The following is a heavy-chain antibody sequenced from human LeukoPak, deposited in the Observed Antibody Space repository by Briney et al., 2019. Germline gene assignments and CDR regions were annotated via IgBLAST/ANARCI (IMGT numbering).Heavy chain of an antibody. Sequence: ASLKLSCTASGYTFTSYYMHWVRQAPGQGLEWMGIINPSGGSTSYAQKFQSRVTMTRDTTTSTVYMELSSLRSEDTAVYYCARDGVRGVIAEGHYYGMDVWGKGTTVTVSS. V-gene: IGHV1-46*01. J-gene: IGHJ6*04. D-gene: IGHD3-10*01. CDR1: GYTFTSYY. CDR3: ARDGVRGVIAEGHYYGMDV. CDR2: INPSGGST.